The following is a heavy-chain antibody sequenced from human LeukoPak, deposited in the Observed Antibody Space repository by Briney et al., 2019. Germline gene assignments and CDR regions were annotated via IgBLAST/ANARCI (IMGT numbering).Heavy chain of an antibody. D-gene: IGHD2-2*01. CDR1: GGSFSSYY. CDR2: IYYSGST. V-gene: IGHV4-59*08. J-gene: IGHJ6*03. CDR3: ARITYQLLNLGHYYYYMDV. Sequence: SETLSLTCTVSGGSFSSYYWSWIRQPPGKGLEWIGYIYYSGSTNYNPSLKSRVTISVDTSKNQFSLKLSSVTAADTAVYYCARITYQLLNLGHYYYYMDVWGKGTTVTVSS.